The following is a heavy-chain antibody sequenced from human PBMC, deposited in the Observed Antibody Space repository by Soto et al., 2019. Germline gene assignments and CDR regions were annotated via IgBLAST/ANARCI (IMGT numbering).Heavy chain of an antibody. Sequence: EVQLVESGGGLVKPGGSLRLSCAASGFTFSSYSMNWVRQAPGKGLEWVSSISSSSSYIYYADSVKGRFTISRDNAKNSLYLQMNSLRAEDTAVYYCARFIAAAGTGLGVDYWGQGTLVTVSS. D-gene: IGHD6-13*01. CDR1: GFTFSSYS. CDR2: ISSSSSYI. V-gene: IGHV3-21*01. J-gene: IGHJ4*02. CDR3: ARFIAAAGTGLGVDY.